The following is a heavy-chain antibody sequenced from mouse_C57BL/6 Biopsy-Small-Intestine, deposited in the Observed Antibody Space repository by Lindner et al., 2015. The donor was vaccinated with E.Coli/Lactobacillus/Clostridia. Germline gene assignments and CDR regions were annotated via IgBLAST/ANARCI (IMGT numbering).Heavy chain of an antibody. CDR1: GYTFTSYG. D-gene: IGHD1-1*01. J-gene: IGHJ1*03. Sequence: VQLQESGAELARPGASVKLSCKASGYTFTSYGISWVKQRTGQGLEWIGEIYPRSGNTYYNEKFKGKATLTADKSSSTAYMELRSLTSEDSAVYLCARATTGYFDVWGTGTTVTVSS. CDR2: IYPRSGNT. CDR3: ARATTGYFDV. V-gene: IGHV1-81*01.